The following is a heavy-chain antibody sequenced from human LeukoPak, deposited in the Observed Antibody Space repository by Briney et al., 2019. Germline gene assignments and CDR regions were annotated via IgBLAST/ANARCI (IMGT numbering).Heavy chain of an antibody. V-gene: IGHV3-53*01. Sequence: GGSLRLSCAASGFTISSNYMSWVRQAPGKGLEWVSVIYSGGSTYYADSVKGRFTISRDNSKNTLYLQMNSLKAEDTAVYYCARDHYYYMDVWGKGTTVTVSS. CDR3: ARDHYYYMDV. CDR2: IYSGGST. CDR1: GFTISSNY. J-gene: IGHJ6*03.